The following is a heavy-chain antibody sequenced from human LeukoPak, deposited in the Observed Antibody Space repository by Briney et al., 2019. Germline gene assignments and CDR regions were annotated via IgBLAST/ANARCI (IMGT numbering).Heavy chain of an antibody. J-gene: IGHJ4*02. Sequence: GRSLRLSCAASGFTFSSYGMHWVRQAPGKGLEWVAVIWYDGSNKYYADSVKGRFTISRDNSKNTLYLQMNSLRAEDTAVYYCAASQRGYYYDSSGRHYWGQGTLVTVSS. CDR3: AASQRGYYYDSSGRHY. V-gene: IGHV3-33*03. D-gene: IGHD3-22*01. CDR2: IWYDGSNK. CDR1: GFTFSSYG.